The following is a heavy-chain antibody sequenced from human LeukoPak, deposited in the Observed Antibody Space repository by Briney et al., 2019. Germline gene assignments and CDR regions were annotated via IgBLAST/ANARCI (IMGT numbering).Heavy chain of an antibody. V-gene: IGHV3-74*01. CDR3: AGTVNPEAYCDY. CDR2: INRDGSST. CDR1: GFTFSSYW. D-gene: IGHD4-11*01. J-gene: IGHJ4*02. Sequence: PGGSLRLSCAASGFTFSSYWMHGARQAPGKGLVWVSRINRDGSSTSYADSVKGRFTISRDNAKNTLYLQMNSLRAEDTAVYYCAGTVNPEAYCDYWGQGTLVTVSS.